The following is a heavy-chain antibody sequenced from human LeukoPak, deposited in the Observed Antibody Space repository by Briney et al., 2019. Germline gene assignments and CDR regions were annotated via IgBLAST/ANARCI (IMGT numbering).Heavy chain of an antibody. CDR2: IKSDGSEK. CDR1: GFTFSGYW. CDR3: ARVAGRYYYDTSGYQHRGAFDI. V-gene: IGHV3-7*02. Sequence: GGSLRLSCTASGFTFSGYWMSWVRQAPGKGLEWVAHIKSDGSEKYYVDSVKGRFTISRDNAENSLYLQMNSLRAEDTAVYYCARVAGRYYYDTSGYQHRGAFDIWGQGTMVTVSS. D-gene: IGHD3-22*01. J-gene: IGHJ3*02.